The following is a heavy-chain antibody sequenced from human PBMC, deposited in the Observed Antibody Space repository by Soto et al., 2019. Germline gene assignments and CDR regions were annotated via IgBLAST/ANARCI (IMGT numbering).Heavy chain of an antibody. V-gene: IGHV1-2*04. J-gene: IGHJ4*02. CDR2: INPNSGGT. D-gene: IGHD2-8*01. CDR3: ARDPHCTNGVCYTDAFDY. Sequence: ASVKVSCKASGYTFTDYYMHWVRQAPGQGLEWMGWINPNSGGTNYAQKFQGWVTMTGDTSISTVYMELSRLRSDDTAVYYCARDPHCTNGVCYTDAFDYWGQGTLVTVSS. CDR1: GYTFTDYY.